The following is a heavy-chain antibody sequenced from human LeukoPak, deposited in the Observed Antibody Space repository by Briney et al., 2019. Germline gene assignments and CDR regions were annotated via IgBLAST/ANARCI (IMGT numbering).Heavy chain of an antibody. V-gene: IGHV1-69*06. Sequence: GASVKVSCKASGGTFSSYAISWVRQAPGQGLEWMGGIIPIFGTANYAQKFQGRVTITADKSTSTAYMELSSLRSEDTAVYYCAADPNYYYDSSGYYPDLDYWGQGTLVTVSS. D-gene: IGHD3-22*01. J-gene: IGHJ4*02. CDR2: IIPIFGTA. CDR3: AADPNYYYDSSGYYPDLDY. CDR1: GGTFSSYA.